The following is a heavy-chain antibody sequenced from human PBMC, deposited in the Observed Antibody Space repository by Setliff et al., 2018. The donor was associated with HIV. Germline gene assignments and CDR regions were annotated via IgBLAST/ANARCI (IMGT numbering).Heavy chain of an antibody. CDR1: GETFNDYF. V-gene: IGHV4-34*01. CDR3: ARGREVIRATYYSYFYMDV. Sequence: LSLTCAVYGETFNDYFWTWIRQSPGKGLEWIGEVNHSGNINQNPSLKSGFTLPVDTSKNQFSLRLNSVTAADTAVYYCARGREVIRATYYSYFYMDVWSRGTAVTVSS. D-gene: IGHD3-22*01. J-gene: IGHJ6*04. CDR2: VNHSGNI.